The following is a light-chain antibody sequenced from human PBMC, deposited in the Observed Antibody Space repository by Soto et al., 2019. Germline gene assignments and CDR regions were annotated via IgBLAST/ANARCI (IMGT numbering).Light chain of an antibody. CDR2: GES. Sequence: EMVLTQSPGTLSLSPGERATLSCRASQSVSSRYLDWYQQKPGQASRLRIYGESSRATGIPDRFSGSGYGTDFTLTISRLEPEDFAMYYCQQYGSSPRTFGQGTKVEIK. CDR3: QQYGSSPRT. J-gene: IGKJ1*01. CDR1: QSVSSRY. V-gene: IGKV3-20*01.